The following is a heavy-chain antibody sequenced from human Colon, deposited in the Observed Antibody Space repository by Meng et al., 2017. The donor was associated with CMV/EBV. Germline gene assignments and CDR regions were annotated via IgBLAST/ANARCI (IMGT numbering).Heavy chain of an antibody. J-gene: IGHJ3*01. CDR2: MNQDGGEK. D-gene: IGHD4-11*01. V-gene: IGHV3-7*01. CDR1: GFTVSSNY. CDR3: AAYSNDALDV. Sequence: GGSLRLSCAASGFTVSSNYMSWVRQAPGKGLEWVANMNQDGGEKYYLDSVEGRFTISRDNAKNSLYLQVNSLRAEDTAVYYCAAYSNDALDVWGQGTMVTVSS.